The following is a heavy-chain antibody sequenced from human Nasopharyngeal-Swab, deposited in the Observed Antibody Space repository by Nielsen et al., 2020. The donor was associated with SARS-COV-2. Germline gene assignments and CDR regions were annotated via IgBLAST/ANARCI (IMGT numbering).Heavy chain of an antibody. V-gene: IGHV1-8*01. CDR1: GYTFTSYD. CDR2: MNPNSGNT. D-gene: IGHD3-10*01. CDR3: ARGLSRRRLLPTYYFDY. J-gene: IGHJ4*02. Sequence: ASVKVSCKASGYTFTSYDINWVRQATGQGLEWMGWMNPNSGNTGCAQKFQGRVTMTRNTSISTAYMELSSLRSEDTAVYYCARGLSRRRLLPTYYFDYWGQGTLVTVSS.